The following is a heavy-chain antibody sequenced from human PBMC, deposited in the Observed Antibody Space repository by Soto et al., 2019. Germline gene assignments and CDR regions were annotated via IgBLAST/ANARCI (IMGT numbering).Heavy chain of an antibody. CDR3: ARDHDYGSGSYYKAFGY. V-gene: IGHV3-33*01. CDR1: GFTFSSYG. Sequence: GGSLRLSCAASGFTFSSYGMHWVRQAPGKGLEWVAVIWYDGGNKYYADSVKGRFTISRDNSKNTLYLQMNSLRAEDTAVYYCARDHDYGSGSYYKAFGYWGQGTLVTVSS. D-gene: IGHD3-10*01. CDR2: IWYDGGNK. J-gene: IGHJ4*02.